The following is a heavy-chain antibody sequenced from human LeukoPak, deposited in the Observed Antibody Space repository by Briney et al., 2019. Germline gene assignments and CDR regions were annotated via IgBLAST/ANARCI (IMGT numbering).Heavy chain of an antibody. CDR3: ARVDYSGYDTRGWFDP. D-gene: IGHD5-12*01. CDR2: IYYSGST. CDR1: GGSISSYY. Sequence: SETLSLTCTVSGGSISSYYWSWIRQPPGKGLEWIGYIYYSGSTNYNPSLKSRVTISVDTSKNQFSLKLSSVTAADTAVYYCARVDYSGYDTRGWFDPWGQGTLVTVSS. J-gene: IGHJ5*02. V-gene: IGHV4-59*01.